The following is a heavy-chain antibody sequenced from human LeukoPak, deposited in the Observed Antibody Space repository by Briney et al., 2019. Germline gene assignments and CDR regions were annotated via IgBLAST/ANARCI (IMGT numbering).Heavy chain of an antibody. D-gene: IGHD3-10*01. Sequence: GGSLRLSCAASGFTFNNYAMNWVRQAPGKGLEWVSGISWNSGSIGYADSVKGRFTISRDNAKNSLYLQMNSLRAEDTALYYCAKDGGFGELSFLDYWGQGTLVTVSS. CDR1: GFTFNNYA. V-gene: IGHV3-9*01. J-gene: IGHJ4*02. CDR2: ISWNSGSI. CDR3: AKDGGFGELSFLDY.